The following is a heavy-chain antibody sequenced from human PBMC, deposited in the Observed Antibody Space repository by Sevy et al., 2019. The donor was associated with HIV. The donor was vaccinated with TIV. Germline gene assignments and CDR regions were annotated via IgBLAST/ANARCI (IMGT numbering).Heavy chain of an antibody. CDR1: GYTFTDYY. Sequence: ASVKVSCKASGYTFTDYYMHWVRQAPGQGLEWMGRINPKSGGTNYAQKFQGRVTMTRDTSISTAYVELSRLRSDDTAVYYCARYCSSTSCYAPPFDYWGQRTLVTVSS. J-gene: IGHJ4*02. D-gene: IGHD2-2*01. CDR2: INPKSGGT. CDR3: ARYCSSTSCYAPPFDY. V-gene: IGHV1-2*06.